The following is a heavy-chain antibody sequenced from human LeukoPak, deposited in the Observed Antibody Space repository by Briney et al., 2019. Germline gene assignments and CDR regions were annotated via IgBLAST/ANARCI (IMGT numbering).Heavy chain of an antibody. CDR3: AKGPTSGNYYDSSGYYPHFDY. Sequence: GGSLRLSCAASGFTFSSYAMTWVRQAPGKGLEWVSAISGSGGSTYYADSVKGRFTISRDNSRNTLYLQMNSLRAEDTAVYYCAKGPTSGNYYDSSGYYPHFDYWGQGTLVTVSS. V-gene: IGHV3-23*01. D-gene: IGHD3-22*01. CDR2: ISGSGGST. CDR1: GFTFSSYA. J-gene: IGHJ4*02.